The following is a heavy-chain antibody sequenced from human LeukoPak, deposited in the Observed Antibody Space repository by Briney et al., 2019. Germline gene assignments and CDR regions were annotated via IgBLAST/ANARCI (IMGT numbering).Heavy chain of an antibody. CDR2: ISYDGSNK. V-gene: IGHV3-30-3*01. Sequence: GGSLRLSCAASGFSFSNYAMHWVRQAPGKGLGWVAVISYDGSNKYYADSVKGRFTISRDNSKNTLYLQMNSLRAEDTAVYYCARDVSSWPDYWGQGTLVTVSS. J-gene: IGHJ4*02. CDR1: GFSFSNYA. D-gene: IGHD6-13*01. CDR3: ARDVSSWPDY.